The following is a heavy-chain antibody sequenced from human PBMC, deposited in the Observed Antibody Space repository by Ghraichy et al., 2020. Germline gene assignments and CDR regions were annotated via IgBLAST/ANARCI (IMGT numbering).Heavy chain of an antibody. Sequence: GGSLRLSCAASGFTFDDYTMHWVRQAPGKGLEWVSLISWDGGSTYYADSVKGRFTISRDNSKNSLYLQMNSLRTEDTALYYCAKDDGGGYCSSTSCSGAFDIWGQGTMVTVSS. CDR2: ISWDGGST. CDR3: AKDDGGGYCSSTSCSGAFDI. D-gene: IGHD2-2*01. CDR1: GFTFDDYT. V-gene: IGHV3-43*01. J-gene: IGHJ3*02.